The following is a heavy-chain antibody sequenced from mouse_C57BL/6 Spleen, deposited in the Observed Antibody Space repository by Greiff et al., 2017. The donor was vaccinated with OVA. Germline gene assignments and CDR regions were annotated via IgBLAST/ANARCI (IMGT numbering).Heavy chain of an antibody. CDR2: ISGGGGNT. V-gene: IGHV5-9*01. J-gene: IGHJ2*01. CDR3: ARQGTTVVKYYFDY. D-gene: IGHD1-1*01. CDR1: GFTFSSYT. Sequence: EVQGVESGGGLVKPGGSLKLSCAASGFTFSSYTMSWVRQTPEKRLEWVATISGGGGNTYYPDSVKGRFTISRDNAKNTLYLQMSSLRSEDTALYYCARQGTTVVKYYFDYWGQGTTLTVSS.